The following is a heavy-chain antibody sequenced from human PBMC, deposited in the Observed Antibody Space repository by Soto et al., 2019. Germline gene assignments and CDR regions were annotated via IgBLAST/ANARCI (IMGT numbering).Heavy chain of an antibody. CDR3: ARGVYYFVY. J-gene: IGHJ4*02. CDR2: ISSGSSYI. CDR1: GFTFSTYT. V-gene: IGHV3-21*01. Sequence: EVQLVESGGGLVKPGGSLRLSCAASGFTFSTYTLNWVRQAPGKGLEWVSSISSGSSYIYYAGSVKGRFTISRDNAKNSLYLQMSSLRAEDTAVYYCARGVYYFVYWGQGTLVTVSS.